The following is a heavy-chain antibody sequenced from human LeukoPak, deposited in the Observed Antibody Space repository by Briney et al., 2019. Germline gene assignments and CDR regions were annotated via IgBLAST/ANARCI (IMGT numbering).Heavy chain of an antibody. Sequence: SETLSLTCTVSGYSISSGYYWGWIRQPPGKGLEWIGSIYHSGSTYYNPSLKSRVTISVDTSKNQFSLKLSSVTAADTAVYYCARSRFLEWLVYDAFDIWGQGTMVTVSS. CDR1: GYSISSGYY. CDR2: IYHSGST. D-gene: IGHD3-3*01. J-gene: IGHJ3*02. CDR3: ARSRFLEWLVYDAFDI. V-gene: IGHV4-38-2*02.